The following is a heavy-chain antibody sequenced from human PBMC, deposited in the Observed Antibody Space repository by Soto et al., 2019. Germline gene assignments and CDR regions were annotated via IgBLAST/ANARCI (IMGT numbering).Heavy chain of an antibody. Sequence: SLTCAVYGGSFSGYYWSWIRQPPGKGLEWIGEINHSGSTNYNPSLKSRVTISVDTSKNQFSLKLSSVTAADTAVYYCARGPRIAVAGTRYNWFDPWGQGTLVTVSS. D-gene: IGHD6-19*01. CDR1: GGSFSGYY. V-gene: IGHV4-34*01. CDR3: ARGPRIAVAGTRYNWFDP. CDR2: INHSGST. J-gene: IGHJ5*02.